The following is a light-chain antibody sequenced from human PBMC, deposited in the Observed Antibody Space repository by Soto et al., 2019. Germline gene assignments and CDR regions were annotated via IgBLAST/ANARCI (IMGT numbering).Light chain of an antibody. CDR1: QSVSGSY. V-gene: IGKV3-20*01. CDR2: AAS. CDR3: QQYGSPSYT. Sequence: EIVLTQSPGTLSLSAGERATLSCRASQSVSGSYLAWYQQKPGQAPRLLIYAASSRATGIPDRFSGSGSGTDFTLTISRLEPEDFAVYYCQQYGSPSYTFGQGTKLEIK. J-gene: IGKJ2*01.